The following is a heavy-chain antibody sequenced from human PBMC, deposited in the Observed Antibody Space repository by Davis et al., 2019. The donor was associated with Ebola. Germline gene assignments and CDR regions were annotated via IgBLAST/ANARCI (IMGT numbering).Heavy chain of an antibody. Sequence: GESLKISCAASGFTFNNYAMTWVRQAPGKGLEWVSSVSGSGATTYYADSVKGRFTISRDNAKNTQYLQMNSLRAEDTAVYYCARGLARDGYTGQGYWGQGTLVTVSS. CDR1: GFTFNNYA. CDR3: ARGLARDGYTGQGY. J-gene: IGHJ4*02. V-gene: IGHV3-23*01. CDR2: VSGSGATT. D-gene: IGHD5-24*01.